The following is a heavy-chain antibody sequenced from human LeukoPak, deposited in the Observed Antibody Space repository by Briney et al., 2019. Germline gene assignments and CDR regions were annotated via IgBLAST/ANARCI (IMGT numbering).Heavy chain of an antibody. D-gene: IGHD2/OR15-2a*01. V-gene: IGHV1-18*01. Sequence: GASVKVSCKASGYTFTSYGINWVRQAPGQGLEWVGWISAYNDNTNYAQKLQDRITMTTDTSTRTAYMELRSLRSDDTAVYYCARQNLRDSDAFDIWGQGTMVTVSS. J-gene: IGHJ3*02. CDR3: ARQNLRDSDAFDI. CDR1: GYTFTSYG. CDR2: ISAYNDNT.